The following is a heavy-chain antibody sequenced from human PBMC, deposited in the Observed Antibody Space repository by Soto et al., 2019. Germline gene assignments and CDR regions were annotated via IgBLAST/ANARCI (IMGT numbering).Heavy chain of an antibody. CDR2: IYSSGSS. J-gene: IGHJ4*02. V-gene: IGHV4-4*07. CDR1: GGSISSYY. Sequence: SETLSLTCTVSGGSISSYYWSWIRQPSGKGLEWIGHIYSSGSSNYNPSLKSRVTMSVDSSKNQFSLKLSSLTAADTAVYYCATGGDSSGYYYASDYWGQGTLVTGSS. D-gene: IGHD3-22*01. CDR3: ATGGDSSGYYYASDY.